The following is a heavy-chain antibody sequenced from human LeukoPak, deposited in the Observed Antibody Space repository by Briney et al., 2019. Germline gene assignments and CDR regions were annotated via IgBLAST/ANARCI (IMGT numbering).Heavy chain of an antibody. CDR2: IGAYNGNT. V-gene: IGHV1-18*04. Sequence: ASVKVSCKASGYTFTGYYMHWVRQAPGQGLEWMGWIGAYNGNTNYAQKLQGRVTMTTDTSTSTAYMELRSLRSDDTAVYYCALNGYSSGWFFDYWGQGTLVTVSS. CDR1: GYTFTGYY. D-gene: IGHD6-19*01. J-gene: IGHJ4*02. CDR3: ALNGYSSGWFFDY.